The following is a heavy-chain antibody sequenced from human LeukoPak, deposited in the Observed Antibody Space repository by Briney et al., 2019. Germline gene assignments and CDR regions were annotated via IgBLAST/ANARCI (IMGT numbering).Heavy chain of an antibody. J-gene: IGHJ4*02. CDR1: GYTFTSYG. V-gene: IGHV1-18*01. D-gene: IGHD1-26*01. CDR3: ARDRMVGTTTLSFFDC. CDR2: ISVYSDNT. Sequence: ASVNVSCKASGYTFTSYGISWVRQAPGQGLEWMGWISVYSDNTNYAQKLQGRVTMTTDTSTSTAYMELRSLRSDDTAMYYCARDRMVGTTTLSFFDCWGQGTLVAVSS.